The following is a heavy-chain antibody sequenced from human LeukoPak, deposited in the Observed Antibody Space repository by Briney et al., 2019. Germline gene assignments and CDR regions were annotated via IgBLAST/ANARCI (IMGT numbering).Heavy chain of an antibody. CDR2: ISPYDDST. CDR3: AKVDPPIAVGAPGDAFDL. J-gene: IGHJ3*01. Sequence: GASVKVSCKASGYSLSTFGITWVRQAPGQGLEWMGWISPYDDSTAYGQKFEGRVTMTRDTSTNTAYIELRSLTSDDTALYYCAKVDPPIAVGAPGDAFDLWGQGTMVIVSS. D-gene: IGHD6-19*01. V-gene: IGHV1-18*01. CDR1: GYSLSTFG.